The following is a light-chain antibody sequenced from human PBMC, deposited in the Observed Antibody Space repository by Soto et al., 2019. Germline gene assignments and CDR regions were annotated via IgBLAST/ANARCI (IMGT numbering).Light chain of an antibody. CDR2: DST. CDR1: QSIHTS. V-gene: IGKV3-11*01. CDR3: QQRNVWPPIT. J-gene: IGKJ5*01. Sequence: EIVFTPSPATLSLSPGERATLSCRASQSIHTSLAWYQQKSGKPPRLVIYDSTLRANGVPDRFGGSRSGTEFTLTINSLEPEDFAVYYCQQRNVWPPITFGQGTRLEIK.